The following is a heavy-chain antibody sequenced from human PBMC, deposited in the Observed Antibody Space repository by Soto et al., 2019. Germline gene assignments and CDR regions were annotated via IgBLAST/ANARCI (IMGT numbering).Heavy chain of an antibody. CDR1: GGTITSGRSS. V-gene: IGHV4-30-2*06. CDR2: IYHSGST. D-gene: IGHD6-6*01. Sequence: SETLSLTCSVSGGTITSGRSSWNWIRQSPGKGLEWIAYIYHSGSTYYTPSLKNRVTISVDRSENQFSLKLTSVTAADTAVYYCVRESVASGPNYFDTWGPGTLVTVSS. CDR3: VRESVASGPNYFDT. J-gene: IGHJ5*02.